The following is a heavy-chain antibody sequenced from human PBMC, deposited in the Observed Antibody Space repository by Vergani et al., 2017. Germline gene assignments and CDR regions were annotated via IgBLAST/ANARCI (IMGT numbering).Heavy chain of an antibody. V-gene: IGHV4-4*07. Sequence: QVQLQESGPGLVKSSQTLSLTCRVSGVSINSRYYWTWVRQPAGKGLQWLGRVYFTGSTNYNPSLRSRLSLSIDTSLNEFSLKPHSVSADDSAMYFCARAEFSTNFYGQSYYLDYWGQGIPVTVSS. CDR3: ARAEFSTNFYGQSYYLDY. D-gene: IGHD6-6*01. CDR2: VYFTGST. J-gene: IGHJ4*02. CDR1: GVSINSRYY.